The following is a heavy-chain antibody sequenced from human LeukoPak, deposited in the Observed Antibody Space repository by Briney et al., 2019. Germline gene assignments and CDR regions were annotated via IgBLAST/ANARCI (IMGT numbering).Heavy chain of an antibody. CDR1: GGSISRYY. V-gene: IGHV4-59*01. CDR3: VGCGYCSSASCFAPLFDF. CDR2: IYYSGTT. J-gene: IGHJ4*02. D-gene: IGHD2-2*01. Sequence: SETLSLTCTVSGGSISRYYWSWIRQSPGRGLEWIAYIYYSGTTNYNPSLKSRVTISVDTSKSQFSLKLNSVTAGDTASYCCVGCGYCSSASCFAPLFDFWGQGVLVTVSS.